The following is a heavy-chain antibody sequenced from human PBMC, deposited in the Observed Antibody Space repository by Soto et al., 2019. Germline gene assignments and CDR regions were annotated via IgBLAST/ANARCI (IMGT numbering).Heavy chain of an antibody. CDR1: GFIVSSNQ. V-gene: IGHV3-53*01. D-gene: IGHD3-3*01. CDR2: IYSGQTT. Sequence: GCLRLSCVASGFIVSSNQMGWVRQAPGKGLEWVSVIYSGQTTYYADSVEGRFTISRDDSKNTCYLQMNSLRVEDTAVYYCVRGPSDHKLRLVECSYGDYWGQGALVTVSS. CDR3: VRGPSDHKLRLVECSYGDY. J-gene: IGHJ4*02.